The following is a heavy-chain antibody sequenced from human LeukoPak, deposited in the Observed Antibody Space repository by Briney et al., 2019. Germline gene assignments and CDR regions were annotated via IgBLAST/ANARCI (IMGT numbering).Heavy chain of an antibody. J-gene: IGHJ4*02. Sequence: GGSLRLSCAASGFTFSSYGMHWVRQAPGKGLEWVAFIRYDGSNKYYADSVKGRFTISRDNSKNTLYLQMSSLRSEDTAVYYCARDRRYCSSTSCSDGDYWGQGTLVTVSS. D-gene: IGHD2-2*01. CDR3: ARDRRYCSSTSCSDGDY. V-gene: IGHV3-30*02. CDR2: IRYDGSNK. CDR1: GFTFSSYG.